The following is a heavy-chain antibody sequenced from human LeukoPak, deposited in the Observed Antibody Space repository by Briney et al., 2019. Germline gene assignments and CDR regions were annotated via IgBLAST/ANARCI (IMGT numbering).Heavy chain of an antibody. V-gene: IGHV3-21*01. CDR1: GFTFSSYS. CDR2: ISSSSSYI. D-gene: IGHD4-11*01. Sequence: PGGSLRLSCAASGFTFSSYSMNWVRQAPGKGLEWVSSISSSSSYIYYADSVKGRFTTSRDNAKNSLYLQMNSLRAEDTAVYYCARDTVYYYGMDVWGQGTTVTVSS. CDR3: ARDTVYYYGMDV. J-gene: IGHJ6*02.